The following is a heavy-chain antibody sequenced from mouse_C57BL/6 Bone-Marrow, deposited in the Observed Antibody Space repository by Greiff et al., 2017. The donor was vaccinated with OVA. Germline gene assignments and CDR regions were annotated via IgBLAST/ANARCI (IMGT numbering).Heavy chain of an antibody. CDR3: ARDYSNYVGY. J-gene: IGHJ2*01. CDR2: INPYNGGT. V-gene: IGHV1-19*01. CDR1: GYTFTDYY. D-gene: IGHD2-5*01. Sequence: EVQLQESGPVLVKPGASVKMSCKASGYTFTDYYMNWVKQSHGKSLEWIGVINPYNGGTSYNQKFKGKATLTVDKSSSTAYMELNSLTSEDSAVYYCARDYSNYVGYWGQGTTLTVSS.